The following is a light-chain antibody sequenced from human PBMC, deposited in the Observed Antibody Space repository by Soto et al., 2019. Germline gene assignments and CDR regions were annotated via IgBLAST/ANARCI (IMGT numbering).Light chain of an antibody. CDR2: EVS. J-gene: IGLJ1*01. Sequence: QSALTQPASVSGSPGQSITISCIGTSSDVGSYNLVSWYQQHPGKAPKVLIYEVSNRPSGVSNRFSGSKSGNTASLTISGLQAEDEADYYCSSYTSSSTPYVFGTGTKLTVL. V-gene: IGLV2-14*02. CDR1: SSDVGSYNL. CDR3: SSYTSSSTPYV.